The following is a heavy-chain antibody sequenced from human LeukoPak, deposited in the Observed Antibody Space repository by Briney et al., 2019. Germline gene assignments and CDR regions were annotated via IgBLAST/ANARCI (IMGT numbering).Heavy chain of an antibody. CDR3: ARDSLIYDSSGYYWQN. Sequence: PGGSLRLSCAASGFTFDVYGMSWVRHAPGKGLEWVSGINWNGGRTGYTDSVKGRFTISRDNAKNSLHLQMNSLRAEGTALYYCARDSLIYDSSGYYWQNWGQGTLVTVSS. CDR1: GFTFDVYG. J-gene: IGHJ4*02. V-gene: IGHV3-20*04. CDR2: INWNGGRT. D-gene: IGHD3-22*01.